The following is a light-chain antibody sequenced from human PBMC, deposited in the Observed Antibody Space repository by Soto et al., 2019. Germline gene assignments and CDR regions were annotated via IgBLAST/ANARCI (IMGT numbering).Light chain of an antibody. CDR1: QSLLYNNTYNY. CDR3: MQALQSLT. J-gene: IGKJ5*01. CDR2: FGS. V-gene: IGKV2-28*01. Sequence: EIVMTQSPLTLPVTPGEPASISCRSSQSLLYNNTYNYLDWYVQKPGQSPQLVIYFGSNRAPGVPDRFSGSGSGTDFTLKINRVEAEEVGTYYGMQALQSLTFGQGTRLEIQ.